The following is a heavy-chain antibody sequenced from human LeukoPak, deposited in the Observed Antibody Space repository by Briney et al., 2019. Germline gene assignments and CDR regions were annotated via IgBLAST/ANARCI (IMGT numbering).Heavy chain of an antibody. CDR1: GFTFSSYA. CDR3: AKSPSSGWQDDIDY. Sequence: PGGSLRLSCAASGFTFSSYAMRGVRQAPGKGLEGVSAISGSGGSTYYADSVKGRFNISRDNSNNTLYLQMTRLSAEDTAVYSCAKSPSSGWQDDIDYWGQGTLVTVSS. CDR2: ISGSGGST. J-gene: IGHJ4*02. D-gene: IGHD6-19*01. V-gene: IGHV3-23*01.